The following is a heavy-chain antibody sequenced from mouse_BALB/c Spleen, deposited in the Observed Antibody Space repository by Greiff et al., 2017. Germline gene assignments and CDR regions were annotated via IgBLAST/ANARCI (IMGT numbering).Heavy chain of an antibody. CDR1: GYAFSSYW. D-gene: IGHD2-1*01. J-gene: IGHJ4*01. CDR3: AGLLWEAMDY. V-gene: IGHV1-80*01. Sequence: QVQLQQSGAELVRPGSSVKISCKASGYAFSSYWMNWVKQRPGQGLEWIGQIYPGDGDTNYNGKFKGKATLTADKSSSTAYMQLSSLTSEDSAVYFCAGLLWEAMDYWGQGTSVTVSS. CDR2: IYPGDGDT.